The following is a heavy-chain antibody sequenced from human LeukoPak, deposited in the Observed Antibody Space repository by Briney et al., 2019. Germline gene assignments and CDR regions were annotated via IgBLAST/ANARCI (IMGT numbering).Heavy chain of an antibody. CDR2: IKEDGSEK. V-gene: IGHV3-7*01. CDR3: GRRRSGYYIDF. D-gene: IGHD3-22*01. J-gene: IGHJ4*02. CDR1: GFTFSNYW. Sequence: GGSLRLSCAASGFTFSNYWMGWVRQAPGKGLEWVANIKEDGSEKYYADSVKGRFTISRDSAKNSLYLQMDSLRADDTAVYYCGRRRSGYYIDFWGQGTLVTVSS.